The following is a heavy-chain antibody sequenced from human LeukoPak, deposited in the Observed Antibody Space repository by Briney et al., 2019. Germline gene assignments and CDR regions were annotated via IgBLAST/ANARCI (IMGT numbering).Heavy chain of an antibody. Sequence: GGSLRLSCAASGFTFSSYGMHWVRQAPGKGLEWVAVISYDGSNKYYADSVKGRFTISRDNSKNTLYLQMNSLRAEDTAVYYCAKEHLERDDDYWGQGTLVTVSS. V-gene: IGHV3-30*18. CDR1: GFTFSSYG. CDR3: AKEHLERDDDY. J-gene: IGHJ4*02. CDR2: ISYDGSNK.